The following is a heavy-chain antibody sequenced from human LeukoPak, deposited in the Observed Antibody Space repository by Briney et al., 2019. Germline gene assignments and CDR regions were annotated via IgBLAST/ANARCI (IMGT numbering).Heavy chain of an antibody. V-gene: IGHV4-59*08. CDR1: GGSISSYY. J-gene: IGHJ4*02. CDR2: IYYSGST. D-gene: IGHD3-9*01. Sequence: PSETLSLTCTVSGGSISSYYWSWIRQPPGKGLEWIGYIYYSGSTNYNPSLQSRVTISVDTSKNQFSLKVSSVTAEDTAVYYCARLRYFDWLRGGYFDYWGQGTLVTVSS. CDR3: ARLRYFDWLRGGYFDY.